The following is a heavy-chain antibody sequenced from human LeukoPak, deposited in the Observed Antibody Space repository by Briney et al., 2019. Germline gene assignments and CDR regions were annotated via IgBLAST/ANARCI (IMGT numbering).Heavy chain of an antibody. J-gene: IGHJ4*02. D-gene: IGHD3-22*01. CDR2: IYYSGST. CDR3: AREIGNYYDSSGQNFDY. V-gene: IGHV4-39*07. CDR1: GGSISSSSYY. Sequence: PSETLSLTCTVSGGSISSSSYYWGWTRQPPGKGLEWIGSIYYSGSTYYNPSLKSRVTISVDTSKNQFSLKLSSVTAADTAVYYCAREIGNYYDSSGQNFDYWGQGTLVTVSS.